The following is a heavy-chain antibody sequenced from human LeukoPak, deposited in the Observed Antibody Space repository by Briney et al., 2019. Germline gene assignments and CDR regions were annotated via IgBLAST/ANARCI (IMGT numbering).Heavy chain of an antibody. Sequence: SETLSLTCTVSGGSISSSSYYWGWIRQPPGKGLEWIGSIYYSGSTYYNPSLKSRVTISVDTSKNQFSLKLSSVTAADTAVYYCARDDSYGYSQFDYWGQGTLVTVSS. J-gene: IGHJ4*02. D-gene: IGHD5-18*01. V-gene: IGHV4-39*07. CDR1: GGSISSSSYY. CDR3: ARDDSYGYSQFDY. CDR2: IYYSGST.